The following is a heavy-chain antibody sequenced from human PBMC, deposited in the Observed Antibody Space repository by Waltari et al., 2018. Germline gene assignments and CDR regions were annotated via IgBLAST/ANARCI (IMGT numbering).Heavy chain of an antibody. CDR3: GRHGKGSSHSVDY. CDR1: GYSISSGYY. CDR2: IYHSGRT. D-gene: IGHD6-13*01. J-gene: IGHJ4*02. Sequence: QVQLQESGPGLVKSSETLSLTCAVSGYSISSGYYWGWIRQPPGKGLEWIGSIYHSGRTYYNPALKSRVTIAVDTSKNQFSRKLSPGTAADTAGYYCGRHGKGSSHSVDYWGQGTLVTVSS. V-gene: IGHV4-38-2*01.